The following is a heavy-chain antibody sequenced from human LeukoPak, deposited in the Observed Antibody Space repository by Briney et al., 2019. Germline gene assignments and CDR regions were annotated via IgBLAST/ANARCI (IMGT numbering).Heavy chain of an antibody. J-gene: IGHJ5*02. CDR1: GLTFSNYA. CDR2: IGGSGVNT. CDR3: AKGMSGGNPYNWFDP. V-gene: IGHV3-23*01. Sequence: GGSLRLSCAVSGLTFSNYAMSWVRQAPGKGLEWVSLIGGSGVNTFYADSVKGRFTISRDNSKNTLFLQMSGLRVEDTAVYYCAKGMSGGNPYNWFDPWGQGTLVTVS. D-gene: IGHD1-26*01.